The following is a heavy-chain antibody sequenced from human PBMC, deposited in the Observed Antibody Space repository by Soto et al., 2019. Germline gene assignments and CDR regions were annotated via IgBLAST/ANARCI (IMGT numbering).Heavy chain of an antibody. Sequence: GGSLRLSCAASGFTFSTYAMTWVRQAPGKGLEWVSIISSSGGGTYYVDSVKGRFTISRDNSRNTLNLQMTSLRAEDTAGYYCAKNGDFWSWGMDVWGQGTTVTVSS. CDR1: GFTFSTYA. D-gene: IGHD3-3*01. J-gene: IGHJ6*02. V-gene: IGHV3-23*01. CDR2: ISSSGGGT. CDR3: AKNGDFWSWGMDV.